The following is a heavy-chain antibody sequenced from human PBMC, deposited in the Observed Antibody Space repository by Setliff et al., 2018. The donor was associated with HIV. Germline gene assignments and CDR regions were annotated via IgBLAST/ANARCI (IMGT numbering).Heavy chain of an antibody. J-gene: IGHJ3*02. CDR1: GFTFSSYG. CDR3: AKDGDYRNGDYDAFDI. Sequence: GGSLRLSCAASGFTFSSYGMHWVRQAPGKGLEWVAFIRYDGSNKYYADSVKGRVSISRDNSKNTVDLHMNSPRTEDTAVYYCAKDGDYRNGDYDAFDIWGLGTMVTVSS. D-gene: IGHD4-4*01. V-gene: IGHV3-30*02. CDR2: IRYDGSNK.